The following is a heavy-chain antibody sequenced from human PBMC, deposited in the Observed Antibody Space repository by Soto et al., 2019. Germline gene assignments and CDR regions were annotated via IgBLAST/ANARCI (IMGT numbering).Heavy chain of an antibody. V-gene: IGHV3-33*01. CDR1: GFTFSSYG. J-gene: IGHJ4*02. CDR2: IWYDGSNK. CDR3: ATSSPLLVVPAAMPYW. Sequence: PGGSLRLSCAASGFTFSSYGMHWVRQAPGKGLEWVAVIWYDGSNKYYADSVKGRFTISRDNSKNTLYLQMNSLRAEDTAVYYCATSSPLLVVPAAMPYWWGQGTLVTVSS. D-gene: IGHD2-2*01.